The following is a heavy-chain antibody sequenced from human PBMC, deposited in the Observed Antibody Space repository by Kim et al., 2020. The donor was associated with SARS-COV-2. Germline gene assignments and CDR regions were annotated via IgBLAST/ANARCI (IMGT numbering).Heavy chain of an antibody. CDR1: GSGFTFTNYA. V-gene: IGHV3-23*01. D-gene: IGHD1-26*01. Sequence: GGSLRLSCAASGSGFTFTNYAMSWVRQAPGKGLEWVSAISGSGGRTFYADSVKGRFTISRDNSKNTPYLQMNSRRAEDTAVYYCASGEVGASRYYYGLDV. CDR2: ISGSGGRT. CDR3: ASGEVGASRYYYGLDV. J-gene: IGHJ6*01.